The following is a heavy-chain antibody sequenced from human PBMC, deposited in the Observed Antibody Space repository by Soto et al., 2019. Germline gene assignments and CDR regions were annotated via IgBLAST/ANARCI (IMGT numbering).Heavy chain of an antibody. CDR1: GFTFSSYA. CDR2: ISDSGDTT. CDR3: AKIPPTGHTNY. Sequence: LRLSCAASGFTFSSYAMSWVRQAPGKGLEWVSSISDSGDTTYFADSVKGRFTISRDNSKNTLYLQMNSLRAEDTAVYYCAKIPPTGHTNYWGQGTLVTVSS. D-gene: IGHD4-17*01. J-gene: IGHJ4*01. V-gene: IGHV3-23*01.